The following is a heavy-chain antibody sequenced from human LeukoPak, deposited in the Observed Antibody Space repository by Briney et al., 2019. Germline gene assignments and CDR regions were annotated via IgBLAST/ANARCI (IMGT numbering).Heavy chain of an antibody. Sequence: GGSLRLSCAVSGFTVSTNFMSWVRQAPGRGLEWVSIIYADGGTSYADSVKGRFTIPRDNSKNTVYLQMSSLRAEDTAVYYCARLAARPYWGQGTLVTVSS. V-gene: IGHV3-53*01. CDR1: GFTVSTNF. CDR2: IYADGGT. D-gene: IGHD6-6*01. J-gene: IGHJ4*02. CDR3: ARLAARPY.